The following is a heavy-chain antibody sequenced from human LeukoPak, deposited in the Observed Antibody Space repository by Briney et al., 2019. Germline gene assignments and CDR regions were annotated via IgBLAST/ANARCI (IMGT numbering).Heavy chain of an antibody. CDR2: IRSKTYGATT. J-gene: IGHJ1*01. V-gene: IGHV3-49*04. D-gene: IGHD1-1*01. CDR3: TRDENDDINSEDIQE. CDR1: GFMFTSYW. Sequence: PGGSLRLSCAASGFMFTSYWMTWVRQAPGKGLEWLAFIRSKTYGATTEYAASVKGRFTISRNDSNSIAYLQMNSLKTEDTAMYYCTRDENDDINSEDIQEWGQGTLVTVSS.